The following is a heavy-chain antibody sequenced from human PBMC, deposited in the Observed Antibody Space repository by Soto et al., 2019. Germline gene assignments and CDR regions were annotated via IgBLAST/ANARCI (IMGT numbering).Heavy chain of an antibody. J-gene: IGHJ3*02. CDR3: ARPRGPYGTDAFDI. D-gene: IGHD4-17*01. V-gene: IGHV1-69*01. CDR2: IIPIFGTA. Sequence: QVQMVQSGAEVKKPGSSVKVSCKASGGTFSSYAISWVRQAPGQGLEWMGGIIPIFGTANYAQKVQGRVTITADESTSTAYMELSSLRSEDTAVYYCARPRGPYGTDAFDIWGQGTMVTVSS. CDR1: GGTFSSYA.